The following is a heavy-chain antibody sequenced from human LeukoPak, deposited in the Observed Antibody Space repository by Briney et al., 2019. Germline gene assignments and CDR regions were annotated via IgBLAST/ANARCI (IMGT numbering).Heavy chain of an antibody. CDR1: GFSFTDAW. D-gene: IGHD3-10*01. CDR2: IKSRNHGGTT. V-gene: IGHV3-15*01. CDR3: TTSYDYDSGSYYNF. J-gene: IGHJ4*02. Sequence: GGSLRLSCAASGFSFTDAWMRWVRQAPGKGLEWVGRIKSRNHGGTTDYPAPVKGRFTISRDDSKNMLYLQMNSLKTEDSAVYYCTTSYDYDSGSYYNFWGQGTLVTVSS.